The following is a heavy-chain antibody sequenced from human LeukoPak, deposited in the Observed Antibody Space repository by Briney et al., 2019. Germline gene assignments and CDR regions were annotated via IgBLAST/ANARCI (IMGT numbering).Heavy chain of an antibody. CDR3: AKERTRIVAVAGPTDY. Sequence: GGSLRLSCAASGFTFSSYAMSGVPQAPGKGLDWVSAISGSGGSTYYAASVNGRFTIYRDNSKNTLYLQMSSLRAEDTAVYYCAKERTRIVAVAGPTDYWGQGTLVTVSS. J-gene: IGHJ4*02. CDR2: ISGSGGST. D-gene: IGHD6-19*01. CDR1: GFTFSSYA. V-gene: IGHV3-23*01.